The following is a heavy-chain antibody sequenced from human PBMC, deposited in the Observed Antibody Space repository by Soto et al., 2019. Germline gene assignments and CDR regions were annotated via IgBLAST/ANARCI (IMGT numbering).Heavy chain of an antibody. V-gene: IGHV3-9*01. J-gene: IGHJ5*02. D-gene: IGHD4-17*01. CDR1: GFTFDDYA. CDR3: AKDSLTTVSYNWFDP. Sequence: PGGSLRLSCAASGFTFDDYAMHWVRQAPGKGLEWVSGISWNSGSIGYADSVKGRFTISRDNAKNSLYLQMNSLRAEDTALYYCAKDSLTTVSYNWFDPWGQGTLVTVSS. CDR2: ISWNSGSI.